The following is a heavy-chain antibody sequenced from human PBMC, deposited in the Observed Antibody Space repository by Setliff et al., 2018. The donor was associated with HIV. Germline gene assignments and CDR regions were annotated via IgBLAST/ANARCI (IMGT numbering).Heavy chain of an antibody. Sequence: SVKVSCKASGGTFSSYAISWVRQAPGQGLEWMGGIIPIFGTANYAQKFQGRVTITTDESTSTAYMELSSLGSEDTAVYYCARGGIAAGSSAFDTWGQGTMVTVSS. D-gene: IGHD6-13*01. J-gene: IGHJ3*02. CDR3: ARGGIAAGSSAFDT. CDR2: IIPIFGTA. V-gene: IGHV1-69*05. CDR1: GGTFSSYA.